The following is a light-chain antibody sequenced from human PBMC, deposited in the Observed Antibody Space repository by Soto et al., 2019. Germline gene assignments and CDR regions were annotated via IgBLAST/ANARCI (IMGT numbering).Light chain of an antibody. V-gene: IGKV3-11*01. J-gene: IGKJ5*01. CDR3: QQRSNWPIT. Sequence: EIVLTQSPGTLSLSPGERATLSCRVSQSVSSNYLAWYQHKPGQAPRLLISDASNRATGIPARFSGSGSETDFTLTISSLEPEDFAVYYCQQRSNWPITFGQGTRLEIK. CDR2: DAS. CDR1: QSVSSNY.